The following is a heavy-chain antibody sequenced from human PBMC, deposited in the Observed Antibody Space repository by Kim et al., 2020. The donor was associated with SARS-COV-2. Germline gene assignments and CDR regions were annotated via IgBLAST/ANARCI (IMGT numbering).Heavy chain of an antibody. J-gene: IGHJ4*02. CDR2: VSGSGGST. V-gene: IGHV3-23*01. Sequence: GGSLRLSCAASGFTFSSYAMSWVRQAPGKGPEWVSLVSGSGGSTYHADSVKGRFAISRDNSKKTLYLQMNSLRAEDTALYYCAKGGSKNWSFFDYWGQGTLVTVSS. D-gene: IGHD1-1*01. CDR3: AKGGSKNWSFFDY. CDR1: GFTFSSYA.